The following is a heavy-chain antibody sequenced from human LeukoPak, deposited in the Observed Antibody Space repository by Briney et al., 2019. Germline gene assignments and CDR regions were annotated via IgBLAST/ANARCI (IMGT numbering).Heavy chain of an antibody. V-gene: IGHV3-7*01. D-gene: IGHD6-13*01. CDR1: GFTFTTYW. CDR2: IKNDGSEK. CDR3: ARVGTAEGTLEDY. Sequence: GGSLRLSCAASGFTFTTYWMSWVRQPPGKGLEWVANIKNDGSEKYYVDSVKGRFTISRDNAKNSLYLQMNSLRAEDMAVYYCARVGTAEGTLEDYWGQGTLVTVSS. J-gene: IGHJ4*02.